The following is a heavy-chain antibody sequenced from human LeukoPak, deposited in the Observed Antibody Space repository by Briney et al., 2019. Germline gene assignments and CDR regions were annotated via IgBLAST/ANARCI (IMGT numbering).Heavy chain of an antibody. J-gene: IGHJ4*02. V-gene: IGHV4-34*01. CDR3: ARGWGMGCGSTSCSAIVFDY. Sequence: PSETLSLTCTVSGGSISSYYWSWIRQPPGKGLEWIGEINHSGSTNYNPSLKSRVTISVDTSKNQFSLKLSSVTAADTAVYYCARGWGMGCGSTSCSAIVFDYWGQGTLVTVSS. D-gene: IGHD2-2*01. CDR1: GGSISSYY. CDR2: INHSGST.